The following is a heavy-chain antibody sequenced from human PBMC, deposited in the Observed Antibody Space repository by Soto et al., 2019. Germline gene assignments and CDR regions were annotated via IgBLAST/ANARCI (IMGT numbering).Heavy chain of an antibody. D-gene: IGHD2-8*01. CDR2: IGHDGSRT. CDR1: GFTFSGDW. CDR3: VRENRVSNMGLRA. Sequence: EVQLVESGGALVQPGGSLRLSCAASGFTFSGDWMHWIRQPPGKGLVWVSCIGHDGSRTRYADSMKGRFTISRDNAKNELYLQMTSLRAEDTAVYYCVRENRVSNMGLRAWGRGTLVILSS. J-gene: IGHJ4*02. V-gene: IGHV3-74*01.